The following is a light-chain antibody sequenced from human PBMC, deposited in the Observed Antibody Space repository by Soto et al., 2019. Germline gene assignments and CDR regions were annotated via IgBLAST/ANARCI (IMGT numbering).Light chain of an antibody. CDR3: CSFAGSYSYV. CDR2: DVT. Sequence: QSALTQPRSVSGSPGQSVTISCTGTSSDVGRYDYVSWYQQHPGKAPKLIVYDVTERPSGVPDRFSGSKSGNTASLTISGLQAEDEADYSSCSFAGSYSYVFGTATKVTVL. J-gene: IGLJ1*01. CDR1: SSDVGRYDY. V-gene: IGLV2-11*01.